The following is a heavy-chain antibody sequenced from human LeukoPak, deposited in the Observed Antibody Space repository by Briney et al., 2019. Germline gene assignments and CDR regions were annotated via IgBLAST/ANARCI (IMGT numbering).Heavy chain of an antibody. Sequence: SETLSLTCAVSGVSISPYYWAWIRQPPGKGLEWIGYIHTSGSNNQYPSLKRRVTISVEKSKTHFSLRLTSVTAADTAVYYCARLSAAVHLGAFDLWGQGTMVTVSS. D-gene: IGHD3-3*01. CDR2: IHTSGSN. CDR3: ARLSAAVHLGAFDL. J-gene: IGHJ3*01. CDR1: GVSISPYY. V-gene: IGHV4-4*09.